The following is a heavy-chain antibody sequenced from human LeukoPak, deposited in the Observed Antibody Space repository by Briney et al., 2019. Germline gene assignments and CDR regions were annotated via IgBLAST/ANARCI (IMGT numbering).Heavy chain of an antibody. V-gene: IGHV4-39*07. CDR3: ARVAAKTVDY. Sequence: SETLSLTCTVSGGSISSGSYYWGWIRQPPGKGLEWIGSIYHSGSTYYNPSLKSRVTISVDTSKNQFSLKLSSVTAADTAVYYCARVAAKTVDYWGQGTLVTVSS. CDR1: GGSISSGSYY. D-gene: IGHD2-15*01. CDR2: IYHSGST. J-gene: IGHJ4*02.